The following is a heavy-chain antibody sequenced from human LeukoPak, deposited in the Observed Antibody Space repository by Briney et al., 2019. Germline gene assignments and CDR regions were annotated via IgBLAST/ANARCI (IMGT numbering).Heavy chain of an antibody. CDR3: ARHGEIAAAGYYYYYMDV. D-gene: IGHD6-13*01. CDR1: GYTFTSYD. V-gene: IGHV1-8*01. CDR2: MNPNSGNT. J-gene: IGHJ6*03. Sequence: ASVKVSCEASGYTFTSYDINWVRKATGQGLEWMGWMNPNSGNTGYAQKFQGRVTMTRNTSISTAYMELSSLGSEDTAVYYCARHGEIAAAGYYYYYMDVWGKGTTVTVSS.